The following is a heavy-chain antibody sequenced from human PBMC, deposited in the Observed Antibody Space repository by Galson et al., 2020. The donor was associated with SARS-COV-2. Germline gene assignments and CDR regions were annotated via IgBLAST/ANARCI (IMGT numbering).Heavy chain of an antibody. CDR2: VSSGGNT. J-gene: IGHJ3*02. CDR3: ARELQYFDVLGGYGPAYAFDI. Sequence: ASETLSLTCGVSGASVNSRTYYWGWIRQPPGKGLEWIGSVSSGGNTFHNPSLKSRLTISLVTSKNLFSLTLTSVTAADTAVYYCARELQYFDVLGGYGPAYAFDIWGQGAMVTVSA. CDR1: GASVNSRTYY. V-gene: IGHV4-39*07. D-gene: IGHD3-9*01.